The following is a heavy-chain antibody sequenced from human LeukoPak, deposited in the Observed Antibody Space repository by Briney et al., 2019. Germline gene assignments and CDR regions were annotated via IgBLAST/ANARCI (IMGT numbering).Heavy chain of an antibody. CDR3: AREGEQQLAYFDY. D-gene: IGHD6-13*01. CDR1: GFTFSSYA. J-gene: IGHJ4*02. V-gene: IGHV3-30-3*01. CDR2: ISYDGSNK. Sequence: PGESLRLSCAAPGFTFSSYAMHWVRQAPGKGLEWVAVISYDGSNKYYADSVKGRFTISRDNSKNTLYLQMNSLRAEDTAVYYCAREGEQQLAYFDYWGQGTLVTVSS.